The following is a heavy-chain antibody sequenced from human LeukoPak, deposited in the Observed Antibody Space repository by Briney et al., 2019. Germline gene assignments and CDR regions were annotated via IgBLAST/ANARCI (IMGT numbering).Heavy chain of an antibody. CDR1: GFTFDDYA. J-gene: IGHJ6*03. D-gene: IGHD2-15*01. CDR3: AKDLFIARGYFYYMDV. Sequence: PGGSLRLSCAASGFTFDDYAMHWVRQPPGKGLEWVSLISGDGGRTYYADSVKGRFTVSRDNSKNTLYLQMNSLGTEDTALYYCAKDLFIARGYFYYMDVWGKGTTVTFSS. CDR2: ISGDGGRT. V-gene: IGHV3-43*02.